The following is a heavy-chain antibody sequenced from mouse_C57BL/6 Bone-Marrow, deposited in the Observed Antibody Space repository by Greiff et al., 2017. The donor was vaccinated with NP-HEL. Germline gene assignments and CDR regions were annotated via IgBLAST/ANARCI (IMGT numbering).Heavy chain of an antibody. CDR1: GFTFSDYY. CDR3: ARHEGYYYGLFAY. V-gene: IGHV5-12*01. Sequence: EVKVVESGGGLVQPGGSLKLSCAASGFTFSDYYMYWVRQTPEKRLEWVAYISNGGGSTYYPDTVKGRFTISRDNAKNTLYLQMSRLKSEDTAMYYCARHEGYYYGLFAYWGQGTLVTVSA. J-gene: IGHJ3*01. D-gene: IGHD1-1*01. CDR2: ISNGGGST.